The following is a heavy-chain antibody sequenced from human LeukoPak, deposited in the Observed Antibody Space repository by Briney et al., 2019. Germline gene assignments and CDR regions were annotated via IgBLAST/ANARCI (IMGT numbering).Heavy chain of an antibody. CDR3: ASVGYCSSTSCYGLNGAFDY. V-gene: IGHV4-39*01. CDR1: GGSISSSSYY. CDR2: IYYSGST. Sequence: SETLSLTCTVSGGSISSSSYYWGWIRQPPGKGLEWIGRIYYSGSTYYNPSLKSRVTISVDTSKNQFSLKLSSVTAADTAVYYCASVGYCSSTSCYGLNGAFDYWGQGTLVTVSS. D-gene: IGHD2-2*01. J-gene: IGHJ4*02.